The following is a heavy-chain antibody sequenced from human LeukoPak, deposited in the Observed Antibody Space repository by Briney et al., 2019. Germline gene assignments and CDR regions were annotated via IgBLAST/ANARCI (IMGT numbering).Heavy chain of an antibody. Sequence: SETLSLTCTVSGGSISSYYWSWLRQPAGKGLEWLGRIYTSGSTNYNPSLKSRVTISVDTSKNQFSLKLSSVTAADTAVYYCARDGGDSSGFYNWFDPWGQGTLVTVSS. CDR2: IYTSGST. J-gene: IGHJ5*02. CDR1: GGSISSYY. D-gene: IGHD3-22*01. V-gene: IGHV4-4*07. CDR3: ARDGGDSSGFYNWFDP.